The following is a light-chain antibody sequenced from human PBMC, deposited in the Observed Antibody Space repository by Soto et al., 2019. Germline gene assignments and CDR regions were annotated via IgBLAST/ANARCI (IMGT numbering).Light chain of an antibody. CDR3: QHYGNLPYT. CDR1: QHISNY. Sequence: DIQMTQTPCSLSASVGDRVTITCQANQHISNYLNWYQQKPGKAPRLLIYDVSKLQTGVPSRFSGIGSGTDFTLTISSLLPEDIATYYCQHYGNLPYTFGPGTKLEIK. J-gene: IGKJ2*01. V-gene: IGKV1-33*01. CDR2: DVS.